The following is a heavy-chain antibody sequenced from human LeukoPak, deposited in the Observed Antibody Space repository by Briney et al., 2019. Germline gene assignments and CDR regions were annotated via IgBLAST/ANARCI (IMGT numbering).Heavy chain of an antibody. D-gene: IGHD3-10*01. CDR3: AKEFGYGSGSYYYYYYMDV. Sequence: GGSLRLSCAASGFTFSSYSMNWVRQAPGKGLEWVSYISSSSSTIYYADSVKGRFTISRDNAKNSLYLQMNSLRAEDTAVYYCAKEFGYGSGSYYYYYYMDVWGKGTTVTISS. V-gene: IGHV3-48*01. J-gene: IGHJ6*03. CDR2: ISSSSSTI. CDR1: GFTFSSYS.